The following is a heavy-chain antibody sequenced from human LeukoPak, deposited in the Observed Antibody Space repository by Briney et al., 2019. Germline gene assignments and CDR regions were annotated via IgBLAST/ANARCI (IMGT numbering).Heavy chain of an antibody. J-gene: IGHJ4*02. Sequence: ASVKVSCKASGYTFTGYYMHWVRQAPGQGLEWMGWVNPNSGGTNYAQKFQGRVTMTRNTSINTAYMELSRLRSDGTAVYYCARGLRGSPAFDYWGQGTLVTVSS. CDR1: GYTFTGYY. D-gene: IGHD2-2*01. CDR2: VNPNSGGT. CDR3: ARGLRGSPAFDY. V-gene: IGHV1-2*02.